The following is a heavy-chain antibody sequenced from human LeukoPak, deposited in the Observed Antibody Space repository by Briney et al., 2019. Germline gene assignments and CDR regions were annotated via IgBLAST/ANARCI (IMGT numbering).Heavy chain of an antibody. CDR3: ARAELSYCSGGRCPYFDY. V-gene: IGHV4-34*01. Sequence: SETLSLTCAVYGGSFSGYYWSWIRQPPGKGLEWIGEINHSGSTNYNPALKSRVTISVDTSKNQFSLRLSSATAADTAVYYCARAELSYCSGGRCPYFDYRGQGILVTVSS. CDR2: INHSGST. J-gene: IGHJ4*02. CDR1: GGSFSGYY. D-gene: IGHD2-15*01.